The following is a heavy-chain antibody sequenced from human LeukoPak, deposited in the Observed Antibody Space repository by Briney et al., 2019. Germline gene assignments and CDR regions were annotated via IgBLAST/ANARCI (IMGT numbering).Heavy chain of an antibody. CDR3: AKDSSALRGYRRGFADY. Sequence: PGGSLRLSCAASGFTFSSYGMHWVRQAPGKGLEWVAVISYDGSNKYYADSVKGRFTISRDNSKNTLYLQMNSLRAEDTAVYYCAKDSSALRGYRRGFADYWGQGTLVTVSS. CDR1: GFTFSSYG. CDR2: ISYDGSNK. J-gene: IGHJ4*02. D-gene: IGHD4-23*01. V-gene: IGHV3-30*18.